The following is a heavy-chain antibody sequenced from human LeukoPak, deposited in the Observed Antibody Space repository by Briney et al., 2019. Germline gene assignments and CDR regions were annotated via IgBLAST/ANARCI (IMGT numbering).Heavy chain of an antibody. CDR3: AREYYDSSNAFDI. CDR1: GGTFSSYA. D-gene: IGHD3-22*01. V-gene: IGHV1-69*13. CDR2: IIPIFGTA. J-gene: IGHJ3*02. Sequence: SVKVSCKASGGTFSSYAISWVRQAPGQGLEWKGGIIPIFGTANYAQKFQGRVTITADESTSTAYMELSSLRSEDTAVYYCAREYYDSSNAFDIWGQGTMVTVSS.